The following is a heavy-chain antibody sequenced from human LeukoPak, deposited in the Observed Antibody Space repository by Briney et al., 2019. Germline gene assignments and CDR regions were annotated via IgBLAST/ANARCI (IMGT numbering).Heavy chain of an antibody. Sequence: GGSLRLSCEASGFTFSSYSMNWVRQAPGKGLEWISYISTSTTTIYYANSVKGRFTISRDNAKKSLYLQMNSLRAEDTAIYYCAKGPLRGVTKGPIDFWGRGTLVTVSS. D-gene: IGHD3-10*01. CDR1: GFTFSSYS. J-gene: IGHJ4*02. V-gene: IGHV3-48*01. CDR3: AKGPLRGVTKGPIDF. CDR2: ISTSTTTI.